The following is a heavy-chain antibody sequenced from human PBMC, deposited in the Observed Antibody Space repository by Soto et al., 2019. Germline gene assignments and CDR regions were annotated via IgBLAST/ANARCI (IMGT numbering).Heavy chain of an antibody. CDR3: ARVGYYDGGCMGWAFDS. J-gene: IGHJ4*02. CDR2: IFHSGYT. CDR1: GGSMSGYY. Sequence: QVQLQESGPGLVKPSEILSLTCTISGGSMSGYYWSWIRQPPGKGLEWIAYIFHSGYTAYNPSLTSRAAISVDTSKNQFSLKVTSVTAADTAVYYCARVGYYDGGCMGWAFDSWGQGTLVSVSS. D-gene: IGHD3-16*01. V-gene: IGHV4-59*01.